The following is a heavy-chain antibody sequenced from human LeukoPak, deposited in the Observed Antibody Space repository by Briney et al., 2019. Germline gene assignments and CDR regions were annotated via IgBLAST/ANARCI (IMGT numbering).Heavy chain of an antibody. CDR2: IYPGDSDT. Sequence: GESLKISCKGSGYIFTNYWIGWVRQMPGKGLEWMGIIYPGDSDTGYSPSFQGQVTISADKSISTAYLQWSSLKASDTAMYFCARRASCINGVCEYYDSWGQGTLVTVSS. J-gene: IGHJ4*02. V-gene: IGHV5-51*01. D-gene: IGHD2-8*01. CDR1: GYIFTNYW. CDR3: ARRASCINGVCEYYDS.